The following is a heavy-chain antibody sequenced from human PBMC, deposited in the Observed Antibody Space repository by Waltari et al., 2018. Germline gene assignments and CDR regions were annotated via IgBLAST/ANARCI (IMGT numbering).Heavy chain of an antibody. J-gene: IGHJ4*02. CDR3: AKYNWNDKSADY. D-gene: IGHD1-1*01. CDR2: IRYDGSNK. V-gene: IGHV3-30*02. CDR1: GFTFSSYG. Sequence: QVQLVESGGGVVQPGGSLRLSCAASGFTFSSYGMHWVRQAPGKGLEWVAFIRYDGSNKYYADSVKGRFTISRDNSKNTPYLQMNSLRAEDTAVYYCAKYNWNDKSADYWGQGTLVTVSS.